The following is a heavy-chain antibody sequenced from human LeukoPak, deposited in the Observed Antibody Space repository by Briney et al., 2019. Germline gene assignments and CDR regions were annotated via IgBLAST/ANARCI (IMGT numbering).Heavy chain of an antibody. D-gene: IGHD5-12*01. CDR2: LSRSSSYI. CDR1: GFTFSSYT. V-gene: IGHV3-21*04. J-gene: IGHJ4*02. Sequence: PGGSLRLSCAASGFTFSSYTMHWVRQAPGKGLEWVSSLSRSSSYIYYADSVKGRFTISRDNAKNSLNLQMNSLRAEDTAVYYCARDSGYSGYSDYWGQGTLVTVSS. CDR3: ARDSGYSGYSDY.